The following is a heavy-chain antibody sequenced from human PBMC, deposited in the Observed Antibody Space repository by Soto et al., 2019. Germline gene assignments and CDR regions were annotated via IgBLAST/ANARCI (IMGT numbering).Heavy chain of an antibody. CDR1: GGTFSSHG. J-gene: IGHJ4*02. CDR2: IIPMFGTA. Sequence: QVHLVQSGAEVKKPGSSVKVSCKASGGTFSSHGISWVRQVPGQGLEWMGGIIPMFGTATSTQNFQGRLTFTADESTSTAYIELSSLTSEDTAVYFCARSVGVTTLSYLDFWGQGTLVTVSS. D-gene: IGHD2-21*01. CDR3: ARSVGVTTLSYLDF. V-gene: IGHV1-69*01.